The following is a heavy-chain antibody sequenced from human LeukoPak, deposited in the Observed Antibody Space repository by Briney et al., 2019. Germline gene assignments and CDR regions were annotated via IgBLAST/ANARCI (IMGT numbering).Heavy chain of an antibody. CDR3: ESIGGPLSRHYYYYMDV. V-gene: IGHV1-69*06. CDR2: ISPIFGTA. CDR1: GGTFSSYA. J-gene: IGHJ6*03. D-gene: IGHD3-16*02. Sequence: SVKVSCKASGGTFSSYAISWVRQAPGQGLEWMGGISPIFGTANYAQKFQGRVTITADKSTSTAYMELSSLRSEDTAVYYCESIGGPLSRHYYYYMDVWGKGTTVTVSS.